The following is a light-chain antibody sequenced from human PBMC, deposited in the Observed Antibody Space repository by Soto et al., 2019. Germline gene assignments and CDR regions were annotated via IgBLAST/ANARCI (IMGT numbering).Light chain of an antibody. CDR1: QSVSSYS. CDR2: RTF. CDR3: QQFSRPPLT. V-gene: IGKV3-20*01. J-gene: IGKJ4*01. Sequence: EIVLTQSPGTLSLSPGERATLSCRASQSVSSYSLAWYQKKPGQAPRLLLYRTFNRATGIPDRFSGSGSGTDFTLTISRLEPEDFAVYFCQQFSRPPLTFGGGTKVEI.